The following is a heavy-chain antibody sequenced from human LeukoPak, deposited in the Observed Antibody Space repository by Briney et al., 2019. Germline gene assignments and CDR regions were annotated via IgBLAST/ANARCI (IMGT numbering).Heavy chain of an antibody. D-gene: IGHD3-10*01. Sequence: ASVKVSCKASGYTSTSYGISWVRQAPGQGLERMGWISAYNGNTNYAQKLQGRVTMTTDTSTSTAYMELRSLRSDDTAVYYCARDYGRWFGNTNYFDYWGQGTLVTVSS. V-gene: IGHV1-18*01. CDR3: ARDYGRWFGNTNYFDY. CDR1: GYTSTSYG. J-gene: IGHJ4*02. CDR2: ISAYNGNT.